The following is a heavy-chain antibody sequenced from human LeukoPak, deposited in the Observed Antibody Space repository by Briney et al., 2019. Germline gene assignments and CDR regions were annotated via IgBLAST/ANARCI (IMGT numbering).Heavy chain of an antibody. Sequence: ASVKVSCKASGYTFTAYFIHWVRQAPGQGLEWMGWINPNSGDTHYAQKFQGRVFMTRDTSISTVYMELSRLTSDDTAVYYCARDPAPYTRSYFDYWGQGTLVTVSS. CDR1: GYTFTAYF. J-gene: IGHJ4*02. CDR2: INPNSGDT. V-gene: IGHV1-2*02. CDR3: ARDPAPYTRSYFDY. D-gene: IGHD1-26*01.